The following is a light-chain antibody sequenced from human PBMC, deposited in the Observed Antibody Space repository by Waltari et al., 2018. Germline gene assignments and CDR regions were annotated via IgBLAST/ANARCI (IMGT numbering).Light chain of an antibody. J-gene: IGKJ2*01. CDR1: QTVLYSSNMKSY. CDR3: QQYYHTPPT. CDR2: WAS. Sequence: DIVMTQSPEYLPVSLGERATINCKSSQTVLYSSNMKSYLAWYQQKPGQSPKRLIYWASVRESGVPGRFSGSGSGTEFNLTIDSLQADDVAVYYCQQYYHTPPTFGQGTKLEIK. V-gene: IGKV4-1*01.